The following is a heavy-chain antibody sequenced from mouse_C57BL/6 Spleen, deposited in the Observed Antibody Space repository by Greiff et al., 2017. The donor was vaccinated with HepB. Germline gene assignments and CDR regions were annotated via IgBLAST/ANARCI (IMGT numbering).Heavy chain of an antibody. CDR3: ARNSHSNYGYFDV. J-gene: IGHJ1*03. V-gene: IGHV2-9-1*01. Sequence: VMLVESGPGLVAPSQSLSITCTVSGFSFTSYAISWVRQPPGKGLEWLGVIWTGGGTNYNSALKSRLSISKDNSKSQVFLKMNSLQTDDTARYYCARNSHSNYGYFDVWGTGTTVTVSS. CDR2: IWTGGGT. D-gene: IGHD2-5*01. CDR1: GFSFTSYA.